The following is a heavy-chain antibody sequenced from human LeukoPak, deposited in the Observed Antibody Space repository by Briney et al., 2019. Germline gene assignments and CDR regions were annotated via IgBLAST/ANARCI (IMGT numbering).Heavy chain of an antibody. D-gene: IGHD4-23*01. CDR1: GYSISSGYY. Sequence: PSETLSLTCTVSGYSISSGYYWGWIRQPPGKGLEWIGSIYHSGSTYYNPSLKSRVTISVDTSKNQFSLKLSSVTAADTAVYYCARDYGGDYYYGMDVWGQGTTVTVSS. J-gene: IGHJ6*02. CDR3: ARDYGGDYYYGMDV. CDR2: IYHSGST. V-gene: IGHV4-38-2*02.